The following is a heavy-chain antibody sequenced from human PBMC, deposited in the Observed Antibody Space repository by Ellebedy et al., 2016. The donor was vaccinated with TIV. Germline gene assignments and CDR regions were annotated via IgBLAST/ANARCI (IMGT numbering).Heavy chain of an antibody. D-gene: IGHD2-15*01. Sequence: SETLSLTXAVYGGSFSGYYWGWIRQPPGKGLEWNGTIYYSGSTYYNPSLKSRVSISVDTSKNQFSLKLSSVTAADTAVYYCARLDCSGGSCYSGYWGQGTLVTVSS. V-gene: IGHV4-34*01. CDR2: IYYSGST. J-gene: IGHJ4*02. CDR1: GGSFSGYY. CDR3: ARLDCSGGSCYSGY.